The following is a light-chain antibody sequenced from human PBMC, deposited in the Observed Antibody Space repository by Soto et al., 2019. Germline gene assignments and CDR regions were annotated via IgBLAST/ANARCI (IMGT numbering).Light chain of an antibody. V-gene: IGKV1-8*01. CDR2: AAS. J-gene: IGKJ1*01. CDR1: QDISDY. CDR3: QHYYTYPWT. Sequence: AIRMTQSPSSLSASPGDRVTITCRASQDISDYLVWYQQKPGKAPKVLIHAASTLQGGVSSRFSGSRSGTDFTLTINSLQSEDFATYYCQHYYTYPWTFGQGTKVEV.